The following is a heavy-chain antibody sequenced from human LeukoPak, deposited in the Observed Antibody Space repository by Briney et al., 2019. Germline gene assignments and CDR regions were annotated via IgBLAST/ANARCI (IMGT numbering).Heavy chain of an antibody. D-gene: IGHD1-26*01. CDR3: ARSRIVGATNYFDY. Sequence: PSETLSLTCTVSGGSISSYYWSWIRQPPGKGLEWIGYIYYSGSTNYNPSLKSRVTISVDTSKNQFSLKLSSVTAADTAVYYCARSRIVGATNYFDYWGQGTLVTVSS. J-gene: IGHJ4*02. V-gene: IGHV4-59*01. CDR1: GGSISSYY. CDR2: IYYSGST.